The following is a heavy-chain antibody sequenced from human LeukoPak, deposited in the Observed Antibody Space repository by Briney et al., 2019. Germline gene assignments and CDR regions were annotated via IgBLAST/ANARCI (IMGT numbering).Heavy chain of an antibody. D-gene: IGHD3-22*01. Sequence: SETLSLTCTVSGGSFSSGSYYWSWIRQPPGKGLEWIGYIYYSGSTNYNPSLKSRVTISVDTSKNQFSLKLSSVTAADTAVYYCAVRPTYYYDSSGYPPFDIWGQGTMVTVSS. J-gene: IGHJ3*02. CDR3: AVRPTYYYDSSGYPPFDI. CDR2: IYYSGST. CDR1: GGSFSSGSYY. V-gene: IGHV4-61*01.